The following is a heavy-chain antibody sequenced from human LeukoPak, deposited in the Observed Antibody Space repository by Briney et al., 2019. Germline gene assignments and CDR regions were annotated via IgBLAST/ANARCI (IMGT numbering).Heavy chain of an antibody. Sequence: SETLSLTCTVSGYSISSGYYWGWIRQPPGQGLEWIGSIYHSGSTYYNPSLKSRVTISVDTSKNQFSLKLSSVTAADTAVYYCARDNIVVVAATKAYYFDYWGQGTLVTVSS. CDR1: GYSISSGYY. CDR3: ARDNIVVVAATKAYYFDY. J-gene: IGHJ4*02. CDR2: IYHSGST. V-gene: IGHV4-38-2*02. D-gene: IGHD2-15*01.